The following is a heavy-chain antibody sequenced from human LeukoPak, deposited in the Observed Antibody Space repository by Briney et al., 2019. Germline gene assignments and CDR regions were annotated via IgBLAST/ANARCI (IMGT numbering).Heavy chain of an antibody. D-gene: IGHD2-15*01. CDR1: GFTFSDHY. CDR2: IRNKANSYTT. CDR3: VRVASLVFDY. V-gene: IGHV3-72*01. Sequence: PGGSLRLSCAASGFTFSDHYMDWIRQAPGKGLEWVGRIRNKANSYTTEYAASVKGRFTISRDDSKNSLYLQMNSLKTEDTAVYYCVRVASLVFDYWGQGTPVTVSS. J-gene: IGHJ4*02.